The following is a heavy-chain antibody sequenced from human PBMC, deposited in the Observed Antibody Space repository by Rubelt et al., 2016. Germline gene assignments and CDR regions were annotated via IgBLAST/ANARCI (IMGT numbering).Heavy chain of an antibody. D-gene: IGHD6-19*01. J-gene: IGHJ4*02. CDR2: IYYSGST. Sequence: QVQLQESGPGLVKPSETLSLTCTVSGGSINSYYWSWIRQPPGKGLEWIGHIYYSGSTHYNPSLKVRVTRSGDTSKNQFSLKLSSVTAADTAVYYCARSGKQWDALDYWGQGTLVTVSS. CDR3: ARSGKQWDALDY. CDR1: GGSINSYY. V-gene: IGHV4-59*08.